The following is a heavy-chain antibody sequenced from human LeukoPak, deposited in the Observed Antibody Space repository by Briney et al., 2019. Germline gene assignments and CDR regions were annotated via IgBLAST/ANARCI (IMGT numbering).Heavy chain of an antibody. CDR2: IKSKTDGGTT. V-gene: IGHV3-15*01. D-gene: IGHD1-26*01. J-gene: IGHJ3*02. CDR3: TTLGGSYYLLAFDI. CDR1: GFPFSSHG. Sequence: GGSLRLSCAGSGFPFSSHGMNWVRQAPGKGLEWVGRIKSKTDGGTTDYAAPVKGRFTISRDDSKNTLYLQMNSLKTEDTAVYYCTTLGGSYYLLAFDIWGQGTMVTVSS.